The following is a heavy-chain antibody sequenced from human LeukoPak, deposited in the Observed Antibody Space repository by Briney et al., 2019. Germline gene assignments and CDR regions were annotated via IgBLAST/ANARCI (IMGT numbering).Heavy chain of an antibody. CDR3: ARDLYSSGWYVGY. J-gene: IGHJ4*02. CDR2: IYSGGST. CDR1: GFTVSSNY. Sequence: GGSLRLSCAASGFTVSSNYMSWVRQAPGKGLEWVSVIYSGGSTYYADSVKGRFTISRDNSKNTLYLQMNSLRAEDTAVYYCARDLYSSGWYVGYWGQGTLVTVSS. V-gene: IGHV3-53*01. D-gene: IGHD6-19*01.